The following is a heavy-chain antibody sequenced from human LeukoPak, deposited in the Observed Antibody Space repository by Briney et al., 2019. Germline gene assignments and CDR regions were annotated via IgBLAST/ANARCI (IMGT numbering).Heavy chain of an antibody. CDR3: TRTPKYSSGWKDGLDY. V-gene: IGHV3-49*04. CDR2: IRSKAYGGTT. D-gene: IGHD6-19*01. Sequence: GGSLRLSCAASGFTFSSYSMNWVRQAPGKGLEWVGFIRSKAYGGTTEYAASVKGRFTISRDDSKSIAYLQMNSLKTEDTAVYYCTRTPKYSSGWKDGLDYWGQGTLVTVSS. J-gene: IGHJ4*02. CDR1: GFTFSSYS.